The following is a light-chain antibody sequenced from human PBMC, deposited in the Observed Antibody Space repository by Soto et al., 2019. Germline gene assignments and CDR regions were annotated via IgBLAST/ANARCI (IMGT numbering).Light chain of an antibody. CDR1: QRVTSS. J-gene: IGKJ2*01. V-gene: IGKV3-11*01. CDR3: QQRNNWPLYT. Sequence: EIVLTQSPATLSLSPGERATLSCRASQRVTSSLAWYQQKPGQAPRLLIYDASSRATGIPARFSGSGSGTVVTLTICSIEPEDFAVYYCQQRNNWPLYTFGQGTKLELQ. CDR2: DAS.